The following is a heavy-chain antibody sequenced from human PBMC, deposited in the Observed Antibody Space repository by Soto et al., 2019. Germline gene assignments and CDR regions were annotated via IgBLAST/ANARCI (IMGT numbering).Heavy chain of an antibody. D-gene: IGHD3-16*02. CDR2: INPSGGST. V-gene: IGHV1-46*03. Sequence: ASVKVSCKASGYTFTSYYMHWVRQAPGQGLEWMGIINPSGGSTSYAQKFQGRVTMTRDTSTSTVYMELSSLRSEDTAVYYCARMEISYYDYIWGSYRPNNDAFDIWGQGTMVTVSS. CDR3: ARMEISYYDYIWGSYRPNNDAFDI. CDR1: GYTFTSYY. J-gene: IGHJ3*02.